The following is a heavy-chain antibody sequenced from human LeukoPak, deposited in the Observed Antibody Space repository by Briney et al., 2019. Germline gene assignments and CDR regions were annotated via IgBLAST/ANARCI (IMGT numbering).Heavy chain of an antibody. CDR3: ARGRPGLASAGIYDF. D-gene: IGHD6-13*01. CDR2: MNPNTDKT. Sequence: GASPTLSYKASGCTFTSSDINWVRHATGQGLEWMGRMNPNTDKTGDARNFQGRVIMTKNISISTAYMEVSSLTYEDTAIYYCARGRPGLASAGIYDFWGQGTLITVSS. CDR1: GCTFTSSD. V-gene: IGHV1-8*01. J-gene: IGHJ4*02.